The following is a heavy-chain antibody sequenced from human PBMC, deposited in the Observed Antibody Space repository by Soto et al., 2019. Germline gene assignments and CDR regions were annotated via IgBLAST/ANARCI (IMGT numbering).Heavy chain of an antibody. CDR2: ISYDGSD. Sequence: QMQLVESGGGVVQPGRSLRLSCVASGFPFREFGMHWVRQAPGKGLEWVALISYDGSDYADSVKGRFTISRDDSRDTLFLHMDNLRPDDTGVYYCARRWNYDLDFWGQGTRVAVSS. D-gene: IGHD3-16*01. CDR3: ARRWNYDLDF. J-gene: IGHJ4*02. CDR1: GFPFREFG. V-gene: IGHV3-33*05.